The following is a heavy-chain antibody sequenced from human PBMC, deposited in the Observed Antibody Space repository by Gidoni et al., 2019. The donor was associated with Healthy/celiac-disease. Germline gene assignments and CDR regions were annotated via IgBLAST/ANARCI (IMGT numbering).Heavy chain of an antibody. J-gene: IGHJ4*02. V-gene: IGHV3-21*01. CDR3: ARDLGDYYFDY. Sequence: EVQLVESGGGLVKPGGSLRLSGAASGCTFSSYSMNWVRQAPGKGLEWVSSISSSSSYIYYADSVKGRFTISRDNAKNSLYLQMNSLRAEDTAVYYCARDLGDYYFDYWGQGTLVTVSS. CDR1: GCTFSSYS. CDR2: ISSSSSYI. D-gene: IGHD3-16*01.